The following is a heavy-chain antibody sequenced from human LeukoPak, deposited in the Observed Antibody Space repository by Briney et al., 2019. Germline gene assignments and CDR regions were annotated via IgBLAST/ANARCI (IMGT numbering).Heavy chain of an antibody. CDR2: IYYSGST. Sequence: SETLSLTCTVSGGSISSYYWSWIRHPPGKGLEWIGYIYYSGSTNYNPSLKSRVTISVDTSKNQFSLKLSSVTAADTAVYYCARFVYGDYVGLFDYWGQGTLVTVSS. CDR3: ARFVYGDYVGLFDY. V-gene: IGHV4-59*01. CDR1: GGSISSYY. J-gene: IGHJ4*02. D-gene: IGHD4-17*01.